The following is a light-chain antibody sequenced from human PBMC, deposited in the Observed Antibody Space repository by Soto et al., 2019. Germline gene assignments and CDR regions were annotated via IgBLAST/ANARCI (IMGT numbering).Light chain of an antibody. CDR1: QSVSSSY. J-gene: IGKJ5*01. CDR3: QQRSNWPDA. V-gene: IGKV3D-20*02. CDR2: GAS. Sequence: EIVLTQSPATLSSFPGDRVTLSCRASQSVSSSYLAWYQQKPGQAPRLLIYGASSGATGIPDRFSGSGSGTDFTLTISSLQPEDFAVYYCQQRSNWPDAFGQGTRLEIK.